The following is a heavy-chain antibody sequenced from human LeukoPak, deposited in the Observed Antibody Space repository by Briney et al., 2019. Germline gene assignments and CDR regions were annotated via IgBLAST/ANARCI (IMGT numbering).Heavy chain of an antibody. D-gene: IGHD2-2*01. CDR3: AREPPLFYQTQTNFDY. J-gene: IGHJ4*02. V-gene: IGHV1-46*01. Sequence: APVKVSCKASGYTFTSYYMHWVRQAPGQGLEWVGIINPSGGSTSYAQKFQGRVTMTRDTSTSTVYMELSSLRSEDTAVYYCAREPPLFYQTQTNFDYWGQGTLVTVSS. CDR1: GYTFTSYY. CDR2: INPSGGST.